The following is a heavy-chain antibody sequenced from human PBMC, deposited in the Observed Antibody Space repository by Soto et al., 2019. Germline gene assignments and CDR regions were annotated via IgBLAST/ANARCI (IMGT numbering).Heavy chain of an antibody. Sequence: QLQLQESGPGLVKPSETLSLTCTVSGGSISSSSYYWGWIRQPPGKGLEWIGSIYYSGSTYYNPSLKSRVTISVDTSKNQSSLKLSSVTAADTAVYYCASSGNTIFGVVTADYYFDYWGQGTLVTVSS. J-gene: IGHJ4*02. CDR3: ASSGNTIFGVVTADYYFDY. V-gene: IGHV4-39*01. CDR1: GGSISSSSYY. D-gene: IGHD3-3*01. CDR2: IYYSGST.